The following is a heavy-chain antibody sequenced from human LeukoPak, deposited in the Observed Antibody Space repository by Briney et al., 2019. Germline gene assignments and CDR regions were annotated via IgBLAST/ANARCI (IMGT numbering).Heavy chain of an antibody. CDR3: ARRYCSGGSCLDAFDI. CDR2: IYYSGST. V-gene: IGHV4-39*01. D-gene: IGHD2-15*01. J-gene: IGHJ3*02. Sequence: SETLSLTCTVSGGSISSSSYYWGWIRQPPGKGLEWIGSIYYSGSTYYNPSLKSRVTISVDTSKNQFSLKLSSVTAADTAVYYCARRYCSGGSCLDAFDIWGQGTMVTVSS. CDR1: GGSISSSSYY.